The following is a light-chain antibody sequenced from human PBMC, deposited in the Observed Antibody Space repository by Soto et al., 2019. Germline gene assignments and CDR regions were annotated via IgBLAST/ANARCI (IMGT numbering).Light chain of an antibody. CDR3: CSYSTANTRWV. CDR1: SSDVGAYHY. CDR2: EVS. V-gene: IGLV2-14*01. J-gene: IGLJ3*02. Sequence: QSALTQPASVSGSPGQSITISCTGTSSDVGAYHYVSWYQQHPGKAPKIIIYEVSHRPSGVSDRFSASKSGNTASLTISGLQADDEADYYCCSYSTANTRWVFGGGTKVTVL.